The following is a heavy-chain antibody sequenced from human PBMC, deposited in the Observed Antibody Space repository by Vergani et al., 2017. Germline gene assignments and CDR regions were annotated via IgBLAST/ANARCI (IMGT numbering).Heavy chain of an antibody. CDR1: GGTFSSYA. CDR3: AREGSPSTYYDFWSGYPYYYYMDV. V-gene: IGHV1-69*01. J-gene: IGHJ6*03. D-gene: IGHD3-3*01. Sequence: QVQLVQSGAEVKKPGSSVKVSCKASGGTFSSYAISWVRQAPGQGLEWMGGIIPIFGTANYAQKFQGRVTITADESTSTAYMELSSLRSEDTAVYYCAREGSPSTYYDFWSGYPYYYYMDVWGKGTTVTVSS. CDR2: IIPIFGTA.